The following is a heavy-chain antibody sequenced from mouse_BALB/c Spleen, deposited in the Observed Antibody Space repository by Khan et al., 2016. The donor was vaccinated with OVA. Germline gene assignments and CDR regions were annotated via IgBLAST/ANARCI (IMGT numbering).Heavy chain of an antibody. CDR3: TRSNLYGNSLYAKDY. V-gene: IGHV1S41*01. CDR2: VSPGSGSP. J-gene: IGHJ4*01. CDR1: GYTFTSYW. Sequence: DLVKPGASVKLSCRASGYTFTSYWINWIKQRPGQGLEWIGRVSPGSGSPYYNEMFKGKATVTVDNSSSTAYIQLNSLSSEDSAVYFCTRSNLYGNSLYAKDYWGQGTSVTVSS. D-gene: IGHD1-1*01.